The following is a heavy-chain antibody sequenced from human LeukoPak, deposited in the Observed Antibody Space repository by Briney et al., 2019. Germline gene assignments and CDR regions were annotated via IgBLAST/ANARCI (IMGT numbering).Heavy chain of an antibody. Sequence: SETLSLTCAVYGGSFSGYYWSWIRQPPGKGLEWIGEINHSGSTNYNPSLKSRVTISVDTSKNQFSLKLSSVTAADTAVYYCAKDQGEEYFDYWGQGTLVTVSS. D-gene: IGHD3-16*01. CDR2: INHSGST. J-gene: IGHJ4*02. CDR1: GGSFSGYY. CDR3: AKDQGEEYFDY. V-gene: IGHV4-34*01.